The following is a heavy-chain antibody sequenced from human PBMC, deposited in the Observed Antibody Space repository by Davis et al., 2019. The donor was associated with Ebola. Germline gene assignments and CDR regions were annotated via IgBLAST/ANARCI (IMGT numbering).Heavy chain of an antibody. CDR3: ARLDIAALDY. D-gene: IGHD6-13*01. V-gene: IGHV4-39*01. Sequence: MPSETLSLTCTVSGGSISSSSYYWGWIRQPPGKGLEWIGSIYYSGSTYYNPSLKSRVTISVDTSKNQFSLKLSSVTAADTAVYYCARLDIAALDYWGQGTLVTVSS. CDR1: GGSISSSSYY. J-gene: IGHJ4*02. CDR2: IYYSGST.